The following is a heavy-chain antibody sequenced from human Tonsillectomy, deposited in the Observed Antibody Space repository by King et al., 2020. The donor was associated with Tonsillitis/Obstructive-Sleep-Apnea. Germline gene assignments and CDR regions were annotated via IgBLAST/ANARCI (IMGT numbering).Heavy chain of an antibody. D-gene: IGHD6-6*01. V-gene: IGHV1-69*04. CDR3: ARGRGDSSSPFDY. J-gene: IGHJ4*02. CDR1: GGTFSSYA. Sequence: VQLVQSGAEVKKPGSSVKVSCKASGGTFSSYAISWVRQAPGQGLEWMGRIIPILGIANYAHKFQGRVTITADKSTSTAYMELSSLRSEDTAEYYCARGRGDSSSPFDYWGQGTLVTVSS. CDR2: IIPILGIA.